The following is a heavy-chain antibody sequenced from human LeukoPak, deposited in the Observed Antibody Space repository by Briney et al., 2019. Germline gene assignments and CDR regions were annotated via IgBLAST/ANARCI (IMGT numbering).Heavy chain of an antibody. CDR2: IYYSGST. V-gene: IGHV4-59*01. CDR3: ARGPSTYYDGSGYYH. J-gene: IGHJ4*02. Sequence: KPSETLSLTCTVSGGSISSYYWSWIRQPPGKGLEGIGYIYYSGSTNYNPSLKSRVTISVDTSKNQFSLKRSSVTAADTAVYYCARGPSTYYDGSGYYHWGQGTLVTVSS. CDR1: GGSISSYY. D-gene: IGHD3-22*01.